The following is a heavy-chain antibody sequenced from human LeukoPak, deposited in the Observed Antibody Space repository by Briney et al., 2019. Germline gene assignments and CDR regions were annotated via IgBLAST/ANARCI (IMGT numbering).Heavy chain of an antibody. Sequence: GGSLRLSRAASGFTFSSYSMNWVRQAPGKGLEWVSYISSSSSTIYYADSVKGRFTISRDNAKNSLYLQMNSLRAEDTAVYYCARDSLASSSSWYDYYYYYYGMDVWGQGTTVTVSS. CDR3: ARDSLASSSSWYDYYYYYYGMDV. D-gene: IGHD6-13*01. CDR1: GFTFSSYS. V-gene: IGHV3-48*04. CDR2: ISSSSSTI. J-gene: IGHJ6*02.